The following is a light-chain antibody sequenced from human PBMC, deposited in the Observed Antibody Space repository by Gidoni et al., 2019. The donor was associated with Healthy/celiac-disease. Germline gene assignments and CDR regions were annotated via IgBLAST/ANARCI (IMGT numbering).Light chain of an antibody. Sequence: ELVMTQSPATLSVSPGERATLSCRASQSVSSNLAWYQQKPGQAPRLLIDGASTRATGIPARLSGSGSGTEFTLTISSLQSEDFAVYYCQQYNNWLRGTFGQGTKLEIK. CDR1: QSVSSN. CDR2: GAS. J-gene: IGKJ2*02. V-gene: IGKV3-15*01. CDR3: QQYNNWLRGT.